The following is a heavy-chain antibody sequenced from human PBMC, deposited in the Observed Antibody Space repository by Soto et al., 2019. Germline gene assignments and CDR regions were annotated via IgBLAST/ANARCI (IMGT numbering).Heavy chain of an antibody. D-gene: IGHD3-3*01. Sequence: VGSLRLSCAASGFTFSSYGMHWVRQAPGKGLEWVAVISYDGSNKYYADSVKGRFTISRDNSKNTLYLQMNSLRAEDTAVYYCAKDARITIFGVAYHYGMDVWGQGTTVTVSS. CDR2: ISYDGSNK. V-gene: IGHV3-30*18. CDR1: GFTFSSYG. CDR3: AKDARITIFGVAYHYGMDV. J-gene: IGHJ6*02.